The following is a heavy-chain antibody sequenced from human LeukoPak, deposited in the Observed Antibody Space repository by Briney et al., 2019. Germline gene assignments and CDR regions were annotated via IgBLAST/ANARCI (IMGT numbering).Heavy chain of an antibody. D-gene: IGHD6-6*01. J-gene: IGHJ4*02. V-gene: IGHV4-38-2*02. Sequence: SETLSLTCTVSGSSISSGYYWGWIRQPPGKGLEWIGSIYYSGSTYYNPSLKSRVTISVDTSKNQFSLKLSSVTAADTAVYYCARDSGSYSTSYRFDSWGQGTLVTVSS. CDR1: GSSISSGYY. CDR3: ARDSGSYSTSYRFDS. CDR2: IYYSGST.